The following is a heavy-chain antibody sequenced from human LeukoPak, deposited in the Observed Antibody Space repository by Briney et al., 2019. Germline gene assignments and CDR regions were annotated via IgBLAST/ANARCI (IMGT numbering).Heavy chain of an antibody. Sequence: PSHTLSLTFTVSGVSMRPNYWSWVRQAPRKGLEWIGYVYHSGRTNVGPSLKSRATILVDTSKNQFSLKLTSVTAAHTALYYCAKMGGHFYDSSTYDPIWFDHWGQGIQVTVSS. CDR1: GVSMRPNY. V-gene: IGHV4-59*07. CDR2: VYHSGRT. J-gene: IGHJ5*02. CDR3: AKMGGHFYDSSTYDPIWFDH. D-gene: IGHD3-22*01.